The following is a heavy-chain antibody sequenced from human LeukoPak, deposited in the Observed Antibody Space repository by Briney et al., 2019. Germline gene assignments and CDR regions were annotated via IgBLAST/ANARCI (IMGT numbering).Heavy chain of an antibody. J-gene: IGHJ4*02. CDR1: GFTFSSYA. CDR3: AKGRLYYDPGD. Sequence: GGSLRLSCAASGFTFSSYAMSWVRQAPGKGLEWVSTVSGSGGSTYYADSVEGRFTVSRDNSKNTLFLQMNSLRAEDTAVYYCAKGRLYYDPGDSGQGTLVTVSS. CDR2: VSGSGGST. D-gene: IGHD3-16*01. V-gene: IGHV3-23*01.